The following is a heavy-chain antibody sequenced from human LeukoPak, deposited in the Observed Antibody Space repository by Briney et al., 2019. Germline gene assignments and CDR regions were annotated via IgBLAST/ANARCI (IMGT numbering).Heavy chain of an antibody. V-gene: IGHV4-59*01. CDR1: GGSISGYY. Sequence: SETLSLTCTVSGGSISGYYWIWIRQPPGKGLEWIGYIYSNGNTKYNPSLKSRSTISVDTSKNQFSLKLSSMTAADTAVYYCARVTGTSAILYWGPGTLVAVSS. CDR3: ARVTGTSAILY. D-gene: IGHD2-2*01. J-gene: IGHJ4*02. CDR2: IYSNGNT.